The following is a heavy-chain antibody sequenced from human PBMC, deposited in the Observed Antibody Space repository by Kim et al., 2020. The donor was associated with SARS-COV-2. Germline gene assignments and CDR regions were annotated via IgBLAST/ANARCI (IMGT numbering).Heavy chain of an antibody. CDR1: GGSFSGYY. CDR2: INHSGST. CDR3: ARGNGAARYYYYYGMDV. V-gene: IGHV4-34*01. J-gene: IGHJ6*01. D-gene: IGHD6-6*01. Sequence: SETLSLTCAVYGGSFSGYYWSWIRQPPGKGLEWIGEINHSGSTNYNPSLKSRVTISVDTSKNQFSLKLSSVTAADTAVYYCARGNGAARYYYYYGMDVWG.